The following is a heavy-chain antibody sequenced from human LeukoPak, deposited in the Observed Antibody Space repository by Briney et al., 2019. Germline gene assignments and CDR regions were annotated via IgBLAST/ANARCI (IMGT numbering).Heavy chain of an antibody. J-gene: IGHJ4*02. CDR1: GFTFSSYG. D-gene: IGHD3-10*01. Sequence: GGSLRLSCAVSGFTFSSYGMHWVRQAPGKGLEWMAVISYDGTNKYYADSVKGRFTISRDNSKNTLYLQMNSLRAEDTAVYYCARDKGNLWHLDYWGQGTLVTVSS. CDR2: ISYDGTNK. CDR3: ARDKGNLWHLDY. V-gene: IGHV3-30*03.